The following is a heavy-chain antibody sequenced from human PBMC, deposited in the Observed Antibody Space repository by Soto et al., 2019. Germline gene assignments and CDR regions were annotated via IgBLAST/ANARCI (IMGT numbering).Heavy chain of an antibody. J-gene: IGHJ4*02. Sequence: DSGKVYCKSSGCSVTSNGIRWVRQDPGQGLEWMGWISAYNGNTNYAQKPQGRVTMTTDTSTSTAYMELRSLRSDDTAVYYCARDTVLRYFDWSSPFDYWGQGTLVTVS. CDR3: ARDTVLRYFDWSSPFDY. V-gene: IGHV1-18*01. D-gene: IGHD3-9*01. CDR1: GCSVTSNG. CDR2: ISAYNGNT.